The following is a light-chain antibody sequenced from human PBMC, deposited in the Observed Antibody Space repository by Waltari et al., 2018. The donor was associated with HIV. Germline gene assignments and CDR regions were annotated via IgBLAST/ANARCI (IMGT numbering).Light chain of an antibody. Sequence: QSVLTQPPSASGTHGQRVTISCSGSSSNIGRSYIYRYQQLPGTAPKLLIYGSNQRPSGVPDRFSGSKSGTSASLAISGLRSEDEADYYCAAWDDSLSGRVFGGGTKLTVL. V-gene: IGLV1-47*01. CDR1: SSNIGRSY. J-gene: IGLJ3*02. CDR3: AAWDDSLSGRV. CDR2: GSN.